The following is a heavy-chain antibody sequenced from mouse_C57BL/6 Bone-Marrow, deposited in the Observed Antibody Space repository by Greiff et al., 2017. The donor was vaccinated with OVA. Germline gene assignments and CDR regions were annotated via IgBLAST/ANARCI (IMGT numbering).Heavy chain of an antibody. CDR1: GFNIKDDY. CDR2: IDPENGDT. V-gene: IGHV14-4*01. CDR3: TTGGLRYYYAMDY. J-gene: IGHJ4*01. D-gene: IGHD2-4*01. Sequence: VQLQQSGAELVRPGASVKLSCTASGFNIKDDYMHWVKQRPEQGLEWIGWIDPENGDTEYASKFQGKATITADTYSNTAYLQLSSLTSEDTAVYYCTTGGLRYYYAMDYWGQGTSVTVSS.